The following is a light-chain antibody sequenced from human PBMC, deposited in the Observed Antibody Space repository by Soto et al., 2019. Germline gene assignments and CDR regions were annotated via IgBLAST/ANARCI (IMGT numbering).Light chain of an antibody. Sequence: EIVLTQSPATLSLFPGEKATLSGRASQSVSSYLAWYQQKPGQAPRLLIYDASNRATGIPARFSGSGSGTDFTLTISSLEPEDFAVYYCQQRSNWPPTFGQGTRLEI. CDR3: QQRSNWPPT. CDR2: DAS. CDR1: QSVSSY. J-gene: IGKJ5*01. V-gene: IGKV3-11*01.